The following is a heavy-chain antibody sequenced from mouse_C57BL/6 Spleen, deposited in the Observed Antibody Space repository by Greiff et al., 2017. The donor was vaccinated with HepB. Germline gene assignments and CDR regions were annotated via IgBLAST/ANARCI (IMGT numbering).Heavy chain of an antibody. J-gene: IGHJ2*01. D-gene: IGHD2-12*01. V-gene: IGHV1-82*01. CDR3: ARLRLDLYYFDY. Sequence: VQLQQSGPELVKPGASVKISCKASGYAFSSSWMNWVKQRPGKGLEWIGRIYPGDGDTNYNGKFKGKATLTADKSSSTAYMQLSSLTSEDSAVYFCARLRLDLYYFDYWGQGTTLTVSS. CDR2: IYPGDGDT. CDR1: GYAFSSSW.